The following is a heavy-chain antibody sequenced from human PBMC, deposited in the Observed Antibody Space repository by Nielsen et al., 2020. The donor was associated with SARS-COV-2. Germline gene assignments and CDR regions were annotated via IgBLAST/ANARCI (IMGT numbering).Heavy chain of an antibody. J-gene: IGHJ4*02. CDR2: ISSSSSYT. D-gene: IGHD2-15*01. V-gene: IGHV3-11*03. CDR3: ATQGLLRSG. Sequence: GESPKISCAASGFTFSDYYMSWIRQAPGKGLEWVSYISSSSSYTNYADSVKGRFTISRDNAKNSLYLQMNSLRAEDTAVYYCATQGLLRSGWGQGTLVTVSS. CDR1: GFTFSDYY.